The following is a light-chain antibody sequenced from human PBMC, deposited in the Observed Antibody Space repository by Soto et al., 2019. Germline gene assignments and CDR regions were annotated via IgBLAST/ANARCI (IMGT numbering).Light chain of an antibody. Sequence: DIQMTQSPSSLSASVGDRVTITCRASQGISTSLNWYQQKPGKAPSLLIYAASTLQSGVPSRFSGSGSGTDFTLTISSLQPEDFATYYCQQANSFPLTFGGGTKVDIK. V-gene: IGKV1-12*01. J-gene: IGKJ4*01. CDR1: QGISTS. CDR2: AAS. CDR3: QQANSFPLT.